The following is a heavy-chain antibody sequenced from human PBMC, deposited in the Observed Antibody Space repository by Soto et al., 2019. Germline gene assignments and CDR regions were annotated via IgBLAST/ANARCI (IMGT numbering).Heavy chain of an antibody. J-gene: IGHJ6*03. CDR1: GGSFSGYY. V-gene: IGHV4-34*01. Sequence: SETLSLTCAVYGGSFSGYYWSWIRQPPGKGLEWIGEINHSGSTNYNPSLKSRVTISVDTSKNQFSLKLSSVTAADTAVYYCARGLSEVVVVPAAMLKAGIYYYYYMDVWGKGTTVTVSS. CDR3: ARGLSEVVVVPAAMLKAGIYYYYYMDV. CDR2: INHSGST. D-gene: IGHD2-2*01.